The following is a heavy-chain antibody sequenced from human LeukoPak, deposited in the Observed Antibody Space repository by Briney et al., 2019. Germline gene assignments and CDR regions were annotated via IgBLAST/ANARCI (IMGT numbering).Heavy chain of an antibody. D-gene: IGHD1-26*01. J-gene: IGHJ4*02. CDR2: ITSSSSTI. V-gene: IGHV3-48*01. Sequence: GTLRLSCAASGFTFSTYSMNWIRQAPGKGLECLSYITSSSSTIYYPDSRQGRFTISTDNAKSSLYLQMNSLRVEATAVYYCARARVGAYWGQGTLVTVSS. CDR3: ARARVGAY. CDR1: GFTFSTYS.